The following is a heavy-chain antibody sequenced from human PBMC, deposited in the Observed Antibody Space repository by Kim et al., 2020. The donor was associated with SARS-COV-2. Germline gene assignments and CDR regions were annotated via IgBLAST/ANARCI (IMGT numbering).Heavy chain of an antibody. CDR2: T. Sequence: THQADSGERRFTTSRDYSKNTLYLQVNSRGDEDTAVYYCARNLGGSSNFDCWGQGTLVTVSS. J-gene: IGHJ4*02. CDR3: ARNLGGSSNFDC. V-gene: IGHV3-53*01. D-gene: IGHD3-16*01.